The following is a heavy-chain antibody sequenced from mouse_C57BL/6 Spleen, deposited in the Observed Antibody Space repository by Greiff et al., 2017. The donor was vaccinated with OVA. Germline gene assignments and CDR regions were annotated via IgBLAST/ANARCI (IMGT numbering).Heavy chain of an antibody. D-gene: IGHD4-1*01. Sequence: VQLKESGPELVKPGASVKMSCKASGYTFTDYNMHWVKQSHGKSLEWIGYINPNNGGTSYNQKFKGKATLTVNKSSSTAYMELRSLTSEDSAVYYCARVELAFFAYWGQGTLVTVSA. J-gene: IGHJ3*01. CDR2: INPNNGGT. CDR3: ARVELAFFAY. V-gene: IGHV1-22*01. CDR1: GYTFTDYN.